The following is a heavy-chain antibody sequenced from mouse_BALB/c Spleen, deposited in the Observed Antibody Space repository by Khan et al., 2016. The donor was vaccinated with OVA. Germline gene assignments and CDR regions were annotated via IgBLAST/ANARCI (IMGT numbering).Heavy chain of an antibody. J-gene: IGHJ4*01. V-gene: IGHV5-6*01. CDR3: ARLYAMDY. CDR2: ISSGGSYT. Sequence: EVELVESGGDLVKPGGSLKLSCAASGFTFSSYGMSWVRQTPDKRLEWVATISSGGSYTYYPDSVKGRFTISRDNAKNTLYLQMSSLKSEDTAMYYCARLYAMDYWGQGTSVTASS. CDR1: GFTFSSYG.